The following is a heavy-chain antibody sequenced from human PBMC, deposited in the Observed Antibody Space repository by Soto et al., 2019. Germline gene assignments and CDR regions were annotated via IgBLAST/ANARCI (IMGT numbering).Heavy chain of an antibody. CDR1: GGTFSSYA. CDR2: IIPILGTA. V-gene: IGHV1-69*10. CDR3: AREVTGGFDY. J-gene: IGHJ4*02. Sequence: ASVKVSCKASGGTFSSYAISWVRQAPGQGLEWMGGIIPILGTANYAQKFQGRVTITADRSTRTAYMELSSLRSEDTAVYFCAREVTGGFDYWGQGTLVTVSS. D-gene: IGHD2-21*02.